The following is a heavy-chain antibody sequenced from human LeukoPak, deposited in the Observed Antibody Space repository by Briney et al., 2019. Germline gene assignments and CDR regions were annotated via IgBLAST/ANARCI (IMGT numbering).Heavy chain of an antibody. CDR2: INDSGRI. D-gene: IGHD1-7*01. CDR3: ARRWNYGRNYYIDV. J-gene: IGHJ6*03. Sequence: PSETLSLTCAVYGGSFSNYYWSWIPHPPGKGLEWIGEINDSGRINYNPSLISRVTVSVDTSKTQFSLRLTCVTATDTAVYYCARRWNYGRNYYIDVWGNGATVSVSS. V-gene: IGHV4-34*01. CDR1: GGSFSNYY.